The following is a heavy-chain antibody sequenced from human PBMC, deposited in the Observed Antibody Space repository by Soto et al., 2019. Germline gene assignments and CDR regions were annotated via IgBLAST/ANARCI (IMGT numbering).Heavy chain of an antibody. J-gene: IGHJ4*02. V-gene: IGHV4-39*01. D-gene: IGHD2-21*02. CDR2: IYYSGST. CDR1: GGSISSSSYY. CDR3: ARHSTAALGGNSNFDY. Sequence: SETLSLTCTVSGGSISSSSYYWGWIRQPPGKGLEWIGSIYYSGSTYYNPSLKSRVTISVDTSKNQFSLKLSSVTAADTAVYYCARHSTAALGGNSNFDYWGQGTLVTVSS.